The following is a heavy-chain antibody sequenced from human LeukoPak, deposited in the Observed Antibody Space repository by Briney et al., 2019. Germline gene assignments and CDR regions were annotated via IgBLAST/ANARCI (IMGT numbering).Heavy chain of an antibody. D-gene: IGHD6-6*01. Sequence: ASVKVSCKVSGYTLTESSMHWVRQAPGKGLEWMGGFDPEDGETIYAQKFQGRVTMTRDTSTSTVYMELSSLRSEDTAVYYCARTAGRTFDYWGQGTLVTVSS. V-gene: IGHV1-24*01. J-gene: IGHJ4*02. CDR1: GYTLTESS. CDR2: FDPEDGET. CDR3: ARTAGRTFDY.